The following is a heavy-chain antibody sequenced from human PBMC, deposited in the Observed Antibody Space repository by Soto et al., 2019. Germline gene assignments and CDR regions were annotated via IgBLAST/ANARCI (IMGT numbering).Heavy chain of an antibody. CDR2: IYYSGRT. CDR3: ARLQWLGNSSHYYYYYGMDV. J-gene: IGHJ6*02. D-gene: IGHD6-19*01. V-gene: IGHV4-39*01. Sequence: QLQLQESGPGLVKPSETLSLTCTVSGGSISSSSYYWGWIRQPPGKGLEWIGSIYYSGRTYYNQSLKGQVTISVDTSKNKFSLKLRSVTAADTAVYDCARLQWLGNSSHYYYYYGMDVWGQGTTVTVSS. CDR1: GGSISSSSYY.